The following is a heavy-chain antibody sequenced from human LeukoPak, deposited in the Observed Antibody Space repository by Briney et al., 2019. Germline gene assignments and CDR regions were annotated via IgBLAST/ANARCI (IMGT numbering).Heavy chain of an antibody. V-gene: IGHV4-39*01. D-gene: IGHD1-1*01. CDR2: ISYTGTT. J-gene: IGHJ4*02. CDR1: GASINNNNYY. CDR3: ATHAYPGTTAPFGF. Sequence: PSGTLSLTCAVSGASINNNNYYWGWIRQPPGKGLQWIGSISYTGTTYYNPSLESRVTISVDTSKSQFSLTLTSATAADTAFYYCATHAYPGTTAPFGFWGQGTLVTVSS.